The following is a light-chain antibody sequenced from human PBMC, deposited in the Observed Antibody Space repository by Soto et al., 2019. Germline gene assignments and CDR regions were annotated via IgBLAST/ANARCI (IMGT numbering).Light chain of an antibody. CDR3: SSYTSSHNRV. Sequence: QSVLTQPASVSGAPGQSITFSCTGTSSNVGGYNYVSWYQQHPGKAPKLMIYEVNNRPSGVSNRFSGSKSGNTASLTISGLQAEDEADYYYSSYTSSHNRVFGVGTQVTVL. J-gene: IGLJ3*02. V-gene: IGLV2-14*01. CDR1: SSNVGGYNY. CDR2: EVN.